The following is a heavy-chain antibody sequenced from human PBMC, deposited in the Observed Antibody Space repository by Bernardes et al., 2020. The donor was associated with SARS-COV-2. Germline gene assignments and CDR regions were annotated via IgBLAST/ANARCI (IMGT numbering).Heavy chain of an antibody. V-gene: IGHV3-23*01. D-gene: IGHD6-13*01. CDR3: AKGLVGAAAAFDAFDV. Sequence: GSLRLSCAASGFTFTNYAMNWVRQAPGQGLEWVSAISISGGSTFYADSVRGRFTIYRDNSNNTLYLQMNSLRAEDTALYYCAKGLVGAAAAFDAFDVWGQGTMVSVSS. CDR1: GFTFTNYA. CDR2: ISISGGST. J-gene: IGHJ3*01.